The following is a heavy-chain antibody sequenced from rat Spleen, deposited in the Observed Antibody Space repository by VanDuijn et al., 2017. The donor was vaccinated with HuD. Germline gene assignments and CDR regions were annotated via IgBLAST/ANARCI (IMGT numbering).Heavy chain of an antibody. CDR1: GFTYSNYV. D-gene: IGHD1-7*01. CDR2: ISHSGGST. Sequence: EVQLVESGGGLVQPGRSLKLSCAASGFTYSNYVMAWVRQAPTKGLEWVASISHSGGSTYYRDSVRGRFTISRDNAKTTLYLQMVSLRSEDTSTYYCATDMTGYFDFWGPGTMVTVSS. J-gene: IGHJ1*01. CDR3: ATDMTGYFDF. V-gene: IGHV5-19*01.